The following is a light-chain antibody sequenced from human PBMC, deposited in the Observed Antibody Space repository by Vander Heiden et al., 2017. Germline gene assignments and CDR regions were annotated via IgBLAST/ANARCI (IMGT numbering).Light chain of an antibody. J-gene: IGKJ4*01. CDR3: QQYTASPLT. Sequence: EIPWPHSPSTLYASVGDRVTIPCRHGKSSSTWLAWYQQKPGKAPKILIFKASRLHSGVPSRFSGSGSGTEFTLTISSLQPDDFATYYCQQYTASPLTFGGGTRVEI. CDR1: KSSSTW. V-gene: IGKV1-5*03. CDR2: KAS.